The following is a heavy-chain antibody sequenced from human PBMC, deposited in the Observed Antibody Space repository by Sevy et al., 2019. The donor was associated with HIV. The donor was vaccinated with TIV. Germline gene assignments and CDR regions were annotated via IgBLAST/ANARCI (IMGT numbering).Heavy chain of an antibody. CDR2: ISGSGGGT. CDR1: GFTFSSYA. CDR3: AKDLPLWFREFSATFVY. V-gene: IGHV3-23*01. D-gene: IGHD3-10*01. J-gene: IGHJ4*02. Sequence: GGSLRLSCAASGFTFSSYAMSWVRQAPGKGLEWVSAISGSGGGTYYADSVKGRFTISRDNSKNTLYLQMNSLRAEDTAVYYCAKDLPLWFREFSATFVYWGQGTLVTVSS.